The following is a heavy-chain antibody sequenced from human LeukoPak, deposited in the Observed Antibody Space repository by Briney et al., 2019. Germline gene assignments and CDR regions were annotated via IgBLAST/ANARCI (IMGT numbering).Heavy chain of an antibody. CDR1: GYTFREYG. Sequence: ASVKGSCKASGYTFREYGISWGSQAAGQGLEGMAWLSTYNGDTENAQKLQGRFTLTSDASTNTVYMELRALTSDDTAVYYRARDPANTSGWYIWFDFWGQGTLVTVSS. J-gene: IGHJ5*01. V-gene: IGHV1-18*04. D-gene: IGHD6-19*01. CDR3: ARDPANTSGWYIWFDF. CDR2: LSTYNGDT.